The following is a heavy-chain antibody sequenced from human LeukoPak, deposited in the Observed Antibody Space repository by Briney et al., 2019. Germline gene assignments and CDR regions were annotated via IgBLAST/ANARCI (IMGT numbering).Heavy chain of an antibody. V-gene: IGHV4-59*08. CDR1: GGSISSYY. Sequence: SETLSLTCTVSGGSISSYYWSWIRQPPGKGLEWIGYIYYSGSTNYNPSLKSRVTISVDTSKNQFTLKLSSVTAADTAVYYCARHFGSYYYDSSGAGSFDIWGQGTMVTVSS. J-gene: IGHJ3*02. CDR2: IYYSGST. D-gene: IGHD3-22*01. CDR3: ARHFGSYYYDSSGAGSFDI.